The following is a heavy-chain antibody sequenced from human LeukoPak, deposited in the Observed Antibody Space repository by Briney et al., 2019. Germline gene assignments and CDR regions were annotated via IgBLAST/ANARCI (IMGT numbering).Heavy chain of an antibody. D-gene: IGHD1-26*01. J-gene: IGHJ4*02. V-gene: IGHV1-2*02. CDR3: AREMNSSVGAKGY. CDR1: GYTFTNYY. CDR2: INPNNGGT. Sequence: ASVKVSCKTSGYTFTNYYIHWVRQAPGQGLEWMGWINPNNGGTNYVPKFQGRVTMTRDTSISTVYMELSRLRSDDTAIYYCAREMNSSVGAKGYWGQGTLVTVSS.